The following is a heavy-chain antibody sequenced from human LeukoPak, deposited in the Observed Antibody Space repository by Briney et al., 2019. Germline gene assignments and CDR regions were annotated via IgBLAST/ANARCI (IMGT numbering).Heavy chain of an antibody. V-gene: IGHV4-4*02. Sequence: PSETLSLTCAVSGGSISSSNWWSWVRQLPGKGLVWIGEIYHSGSTNYNPSLKSRVTISVDKSKNQFSLKLSSVTAADTAVYYCASTLVRGWYFDYWGQGTLVTVSS. CDR1: GGSISSSNW. J-gene: IGHJ4*02. CDR3: ASTLVRGWYFDY. CDR2: IYHSGST. D-gene: IGHD3-10*01.